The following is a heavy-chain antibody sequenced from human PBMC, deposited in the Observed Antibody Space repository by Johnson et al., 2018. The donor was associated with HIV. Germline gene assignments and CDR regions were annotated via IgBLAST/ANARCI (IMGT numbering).Heavy chain of an antibody. CDR1: GFTFSSYA. Sequence: QVQLVESGGGVVQPGRSLRLSCAASGFTFSSYAMHWVRQAPGKGLEWVAILSYDGTNKYYADSVKGRFTISRDNSKNTLYLQMNSLRAEDTAVYYCARVALNVGNDAFDIWGQGTMVTVSS. CDR3: ARVALNVGNDAFDI. J-gene: IGHJ3*02. D-gene: IGHD1-1*01. V-gene: IGHV3-30*04. CDR2: LSYDGTNK.